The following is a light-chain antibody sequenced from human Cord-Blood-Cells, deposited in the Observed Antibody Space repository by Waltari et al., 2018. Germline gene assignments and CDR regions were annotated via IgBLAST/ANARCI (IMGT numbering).Light chain of an antibody. J-gene: IGKJ1*01. Sequence: DIVMTHSPDPLAVSLGERATLHCKSSQSVLYNSNNKNYLAWYQQKPGQPPKLLIYWASTRESGVPDRFSGSGSGTDFTLTISSLQAEDVAVYYCQQYYSTPPTFGQGTKVEIK. V-gene: IGKV4-1*01. CDR3: QQYYSTPPT. CDR2: WAS. CDR1: QSVLYNSNNKNY.